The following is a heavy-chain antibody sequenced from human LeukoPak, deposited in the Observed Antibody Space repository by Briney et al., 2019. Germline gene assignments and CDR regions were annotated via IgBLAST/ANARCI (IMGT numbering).Heavy chain of an antibody. D-gene: IGHD3-16*02. J-gene: IGHJ4*02. CDR2: ISSSSSTI. Sequence: GGSLRLSCAASGFTFSSYSMNWVRQAPGKGLEWVSYISSSSSTIYYADSVKGRFTISRDNAKNSLYLQMNSLRAEDTALYYCARAMYVWGSYRFHGIDYWGQGTLVTVSS. CDR1: GFTFSSYS. CDR3: ARAMYVWGSYRFHGIDY. V-gene: IGHV3-48*04.